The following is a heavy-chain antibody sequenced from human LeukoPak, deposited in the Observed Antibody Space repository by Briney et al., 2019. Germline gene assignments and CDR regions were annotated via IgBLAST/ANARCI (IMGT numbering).Heavy chain of an antibody. CDR2: ISGSGGST. D-gene: IGHD3-22*01. V-gene: IGHV3-23*01. Sequence: PGGSLRLSCAASGFTFSSCAMNWVRQAPGKGLEWVSAISGSGGSTYYADSVKGRFTISRDNSKNTLYLQMNSLRAEDTAVYYCAKDMNYYDSTSDYWGQGTLVTVSS. CDR1: GFTFSSCA. J-gene: IGHJ4*02. CDR3: AKDMNYYDSTSDY.